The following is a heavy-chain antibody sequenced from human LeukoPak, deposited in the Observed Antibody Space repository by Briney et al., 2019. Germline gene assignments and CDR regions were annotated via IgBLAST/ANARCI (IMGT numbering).Heavy chain of an antibody. V-gene: IGHV1-46*01. CDR1: GYTFTSYY. J-gene: IGHJ4*02. Sequence: VASVKVSCKASGYTFTSYYVHWVRQSPGQGLEWMGIINPSGGSTSYAQKFQGRVTMTRDTSTSTVYMELSSQRSEDTAVYYCARGGVDYGAYVAYDYWGQGTLVTVSS. D-gene: IGHD4-17*01. CDR2: INPSGGST. CDR3: ARGGVDYGAYVAYDY.